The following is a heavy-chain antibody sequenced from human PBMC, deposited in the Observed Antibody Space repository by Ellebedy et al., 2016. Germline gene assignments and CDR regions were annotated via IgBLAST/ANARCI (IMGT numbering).Heavy chain of an antibody. CDR2: INPRGDST. D-gene: IGHD6-19*01. Sequence: ASVKVSCKASGYTFTSYYMHWVRQAPGQELEWMGIINPRGDSTRYAQKFQGRVTVTEDTSTDTAYMELSSLTSGDTAVYYCAAVKSRSKYLYNYYGMDVWGQGTTVSISS. CDR3: AAVKSRSKYLYNYYGMDV. J-gene: IGHJ6*02. CDR1: GYTFTSYY. V-gene: IGHV1-46*01.